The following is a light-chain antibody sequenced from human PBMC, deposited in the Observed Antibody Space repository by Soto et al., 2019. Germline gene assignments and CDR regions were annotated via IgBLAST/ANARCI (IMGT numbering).Light chain of an antibody. CDR2: ATS. CDR3: QQRSNWPWT. J-gene: IGKJ4*01. CDR1: QSVSSS. Sequence: EIVLTQSPATLSLSPGDRATLSCRASQSVSSSLAWYQQKPGQAPRLLIYATSNWATGIPARFSGSGSGTDFTLTISSLEPEDFAVYYCQQRSNWPWTFGGGTKVEIK. V-gene: IGKV3-11*01.